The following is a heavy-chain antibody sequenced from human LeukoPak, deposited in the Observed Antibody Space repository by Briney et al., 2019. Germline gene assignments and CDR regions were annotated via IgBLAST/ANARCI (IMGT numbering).Heavy chain of an antibody. CDR1: GYTFIGYY. V-gene: IGHV1-2*02. CDR3: ATYPLSGYWYYFHY. J-gene: IGHJ4*02. CDR2: INPNSGGT. Sequence: ASVKVSCKASGYTFIGYYVHWVRQAPGQGLEWVGWINPNSGGTNYAQKFQGRVTMTRDTSISTAYMELSRLRSDDTAVYYCATYPLSGYWYYFHYWGQGTLVTVSS. D-gene: IGHD3-22*01.